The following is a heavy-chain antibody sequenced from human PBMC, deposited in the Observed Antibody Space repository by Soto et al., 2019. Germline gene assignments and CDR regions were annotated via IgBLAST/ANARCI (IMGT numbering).Heavy chain of an antibody. Sequence: SETLSLTCTVSGGSISSYYWSWIRQPPGEGLEWIGYIYYSGSTNYNPSLKSRVTISVDTSKNQFSLKLSSVTAADTAVYYCARAVFDDYGGNSPYYFDYWGQGTLVTAPQ. J-gene: IGHJ4*02. CDR1: GGSISSYY. CDR3: ARAVFDDYGGNSPYYFDY. CDR2: IYYSGST. V-gene: IGHV4-59*01. D-gene: IGHD4-17*01.